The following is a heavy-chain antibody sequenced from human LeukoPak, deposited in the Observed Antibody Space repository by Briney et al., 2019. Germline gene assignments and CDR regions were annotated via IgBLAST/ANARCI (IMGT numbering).Heavy chain of an antibody. CDR3: ARLARYSSSPISPLYYHYYMDV. CDR1: GYTFTNYY. Sequence: ASVKVSCKASGYTFTNYYIHWVRQAPGQGLAWMGIINPSGDSTSYAQNFQGRATMTTDMSTSTVYMELSSLTSDDTAMYYCARLARYSSSPISPLYYHYYMDVWGKGTTVTVSS. D-gene: IGHD6-19*01. J-gene: IGHJ6*03. V-gene: IGHV1-46*01. CDR2: INPSGDST.